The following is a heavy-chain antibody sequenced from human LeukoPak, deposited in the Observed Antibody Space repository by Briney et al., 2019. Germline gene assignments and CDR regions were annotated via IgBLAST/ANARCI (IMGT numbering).Heavy chain of an antibody. CDR2: ISSSGDST. D-gene: IGHD1-26*01. V-gene: IGHV3-11*01. CDR1: GFMFSDDY. CDR3: ARSMVGATRSSSFDI. J-gene: IGHJ3*02. Sequence: GGSLRLSCAASGFMFSDDYMSWIRQAPGKGLEWISYISSSGDSTYYADSVRGRFSISRDNAKNSLSLQMNSLRAEDTAVYYCARSMVGATRSSSFDIWGQGTMVTVSS.